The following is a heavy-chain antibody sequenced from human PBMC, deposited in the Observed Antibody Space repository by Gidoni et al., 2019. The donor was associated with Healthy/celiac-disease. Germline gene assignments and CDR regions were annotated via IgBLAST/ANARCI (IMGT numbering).Heavy chain of an antibody. CDR3: TRLNYYDSSGYYDSDY. Sequence: EVQLVESGGGLVQPGGSLKLSCAASGFPFRGSAMPWVRQASGKGLEWVGRIRSKANSYATAYAASVKGRFTISRDDSKNTAYLQMNSLKTEDTAVYYCTRLNYYDSSGYYDSDYWGQGTLVTVSS. CDR2: IRSKANSYAT. CDR1: GFPFRGSA. D-gene: IGHD3-22*01. V-gene: IGHV3-73*01. J-gene: IGHJ4*02.